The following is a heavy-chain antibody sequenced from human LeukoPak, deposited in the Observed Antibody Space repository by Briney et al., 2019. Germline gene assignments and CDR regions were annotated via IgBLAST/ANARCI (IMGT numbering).Heavy chain of an antibody. CDR1: GFTFSSYE. J-gene: IGHJ4*02. CDR3: ARGRRYYYDSSGYCDY. CDR2: ISSSGSTI. V-gene: IGHV3-48*03. Sequence: GGSLRLSCAASGFTFSSYEMNWVRQAPGKGLEWVSYISSSGSTIYYADSVKGRFTISRDNAKNSLYLQMNSLRVEDTAVYFCARGRRYYYDSSGYCDYWGQGTLVTVSS. D-gene: IGHD3-22*01.